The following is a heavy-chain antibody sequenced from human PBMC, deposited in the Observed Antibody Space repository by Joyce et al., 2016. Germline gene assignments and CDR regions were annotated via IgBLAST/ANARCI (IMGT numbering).Heavy chain of an antibody. D-gene: IGHD6-19*01. CDR3: ARSQWLAPLMY. J-gene: IGHJ4*02. CDR1: GGPFRGFF. V-gene: IGHV4-34*01. Sequence: QVQLQQWGAGLLKPSETLSLTCAVSGGPFRGFFGTWIRQAPGKGLEWIGDLNNSGVTNYNPSLNTRVTFSVDTSKNQFSLKLTSLSAADTAVYYCARSQWLAPLMYWGQGTPVTVSS. CDR2: LNNSGVT.